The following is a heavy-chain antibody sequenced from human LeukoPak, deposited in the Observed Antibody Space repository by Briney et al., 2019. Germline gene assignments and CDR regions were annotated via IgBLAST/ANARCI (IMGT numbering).Heavy chain of an antibody. CDR3: ARDPGELVGASGFDY. CDR1: GFTFSSYG. CDR2: ISYDGSNK. Sequence: PGGSLRLSCAASGFTFSSYGMHWVCQAPGKGLEWVAVISYDGSNKYYADSVKGRFTISRDNAKNSLYLQMNSLRAEDTAVYYCARDPGELVGASGFDYWGQGTLVTVSS. J-gene: IGHJ4*02. D-gene: IGHD1-26*01. V-gene: IGHV3-30*03.